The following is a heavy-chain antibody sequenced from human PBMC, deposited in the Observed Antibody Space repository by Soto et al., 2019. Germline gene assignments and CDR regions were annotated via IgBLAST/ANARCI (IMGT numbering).Heavy chain of an antibody. J-gene: IGHJ6*02. CDR3: AKRYRLEPPVYAGMDV. Sequence: ESGGGVVQPGRSLRLSCAASGFTFSSYGMHWVRQAPGKGLEWVAVISYDGSNKYYADSVKGRFTISRDNSKNTLYLQMNSLRAEDTAVYYCAKRYRLEPPVYAGMDVWGQGTTVTVSS. CDR1: GFTFSSYG. CDR2: ISYDGSNK. V-gene: IGHV3-30*18. D-gene: IGHD1-1*01.